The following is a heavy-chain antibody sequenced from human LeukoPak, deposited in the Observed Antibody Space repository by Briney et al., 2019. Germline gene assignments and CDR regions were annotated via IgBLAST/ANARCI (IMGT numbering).Heavy chain of an antibody. Sequence: GASVKVSCKASGYTFTSYGISWVRQAPGQGLEWMGWISAYNGNTNYAQELQGRVTMTTDTSTSTAYMELRSLRSDDTAVYYCARDRGRIAAARPDAFDIWGQGTMVTISS. CDR3: ARDRGRIAAARPDAFDI. CDR1: GYTFTSYG. CDR2: ISAYNGNT. V-gene: IGHV1-18*01. J-gene: IGHJ3*02. D-gene: IGHD6-13*01.